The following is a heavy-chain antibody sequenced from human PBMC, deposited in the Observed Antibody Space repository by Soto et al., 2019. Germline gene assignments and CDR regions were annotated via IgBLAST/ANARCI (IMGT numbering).Heavy chain of an antibody. J-gene: IGHJ5*02. D-gene: IGHD2-15*01. CDR3: ARAVATYLGTGFDP. CDR1: GGSISSGNSS. CDR2: ISPTGRT. V-gene: IGHV4-30-2*01. Sequence: QLQLQESGSGLVKPARTLSLTCAVSGGSISSGNSSAWSWIRRPPGKGLEWIGSISPTGRTSYNPSIKGRVAMSVEKAKNQFSLKLSCVTAADMAVYYCARAVATYLGTGFDPWGQGSLVIVSS.